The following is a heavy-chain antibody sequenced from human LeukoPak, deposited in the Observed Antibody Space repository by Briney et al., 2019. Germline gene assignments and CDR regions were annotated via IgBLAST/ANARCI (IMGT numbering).Heavy chain of an antibody. CDR1: GFTFNYYG. J-gene: IGHJ4*02. CDR3: ARDVPLYNSGWFFEY. V-gene: IGHV3-21*01. Sequence: GGSLRLSCAASGFTFNYYGMHWVRQAPGKGLEWVSSISSSSSYIYYADSVKGRFTISRDNAKNSLYLQMNSLRAEDTAVYYCARDVPLYNSGWFFEYWGQGTLVTVSS. D-gene: IGHD6-19*01. CDR2: ISSSSSYI.